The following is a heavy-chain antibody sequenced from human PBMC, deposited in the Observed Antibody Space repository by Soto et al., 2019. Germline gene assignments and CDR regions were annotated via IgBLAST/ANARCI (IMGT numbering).Heavy chain of an antibody. CDR1: GASVTSYY. CDR2: IYTSGNT. Sequence: QVQLQGSDPRLLKPSETLSLTCTVSGASVTSYYWSWIRQPAGKGLDWIGRIYTSGNTDYNPSLKTRVTLSLETSQNQVSLKLSSVTAADPAIYYCARDGVGPHGMDVWGQVTTVTVSS. V-gene: IGHV4-4*07. CDR3: ARDGVGPHGMDV. D-gene: IGHD2-8*01. J-gene: IGHJ6*02.